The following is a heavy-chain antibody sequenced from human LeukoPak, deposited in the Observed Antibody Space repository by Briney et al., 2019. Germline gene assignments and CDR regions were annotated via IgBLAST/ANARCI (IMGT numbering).Heavy chain of an antibody. CDR2: INWNGGST. CDR3: ARVTYDFWSGYYLLGYYYMDV. Sequence: GGSLRLSCAASGFTFDDYGMSWVRQAPGKGLEWVSGINWNGGSTGYADSVKGRFTISRDNAKNSLYLQMNSLRAEDTALYYCARVTYDFWSGYYLLGYYYMDVWGKGTTVTVSS. D-gene: IGHD3-3*01. V-gene: IGHV3-20*04. CDR1: GFTFDDYG. J-gene: IGHJ6*03.